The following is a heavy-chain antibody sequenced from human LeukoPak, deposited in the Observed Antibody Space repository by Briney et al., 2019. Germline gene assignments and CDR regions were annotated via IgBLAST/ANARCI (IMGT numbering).Heavy chain of an antibody. CDR3: ARVFGASYDFWSGQPAFDS. J-gene: IGHJ4*02. V-gene: IGHV1-69*04. CDR2: IIPFLGIA. CDR1: GDTFSISV. D-gene: IGHD3-3*01. Sequence: GASVKVSCKASGDTFSISVFTWVRQAPGQGLEWMGRIIPFLGIANYAQQFQDKVTITADTSTNTIYMELTSLRFEDTAIYYCARVFGASYDFWSGQPAFDSWGQGTLVTVSS.